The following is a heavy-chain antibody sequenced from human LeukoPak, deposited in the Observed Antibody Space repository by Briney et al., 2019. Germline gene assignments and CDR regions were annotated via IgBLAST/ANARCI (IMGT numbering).Heavy chain of an antibody. Sequence: GRSLRLSCAASGFTFSSYGMHWVRQAPGKGLEWVAVIWYDGSNKYYADSVKGRFTISRDNSKSTLYLQMNSLRAEDTAVYYCARDTYSTLPDYWGQGTLVTVSS. CDR3: ARDTYSTLPDY. V-gene: IGHV3-33*01. CDR1: GFTFSSYG. D-gene: IGHD2-21*01. CDR2: IWYDGSNK. J-gene: IGHJ4*02.